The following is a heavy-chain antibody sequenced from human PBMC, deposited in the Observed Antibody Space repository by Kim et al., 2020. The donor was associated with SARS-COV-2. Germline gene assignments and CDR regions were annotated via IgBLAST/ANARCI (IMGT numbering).Heavy chain of an antibody. V-gene: IGHV3-49*03. D-gene: IGHD1-26*01. J-gene: IGHJ4*02. CDR3: HSGSYPEKAFDY. CDR2: IRIKAYGGTT. CDR1: GFTFGDYA. Sequence: GGSLRLSCTASGFTFGDYAMSWFRQAPGKGLEWVGFIRIKAYGGTTEYAASVKGRFTISRDDSKSIAYLQMNSLKTEDTAVYYCHSGSYPEKAFDYWGQGTLVTVSS.